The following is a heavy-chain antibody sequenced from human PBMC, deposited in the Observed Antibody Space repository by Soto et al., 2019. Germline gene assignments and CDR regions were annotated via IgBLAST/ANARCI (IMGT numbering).Heavy chain of an antibody. J-gene: IGHJ4*02. V-gene: IGHV3-73*01. CDR1: GFTLSGSA. Sequence: GESLKISCAASGFTLSGSAVHWVRQASGKGLERVGRIRSKTHNYATDYIASVKGRFTMSRDDSNNTAYLQMNGLKTDDTAVYYCTRSGGSYSFGYWGQGTLVTVSS. D-gene: IGHD1-26*01. CDR3: TRSGGSYSFGY. CDR2: IRSKTHNYAT.